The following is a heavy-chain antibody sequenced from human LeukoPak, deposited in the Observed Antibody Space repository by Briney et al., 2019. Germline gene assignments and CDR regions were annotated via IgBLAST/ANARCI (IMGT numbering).Heavy chain of an antibody. J-gene: IGHJ4*02. CDR2: IYSNGSS. Sequence: PSETLSLTCTISGGSLSSYSWTWIRQPAGKGLEWIGRIYSNGSSNYNPSLNSRVTMSVDMSKNQFSLKLTSVTAADTAVYYCARGTAVAVWGRGTLVTVSS. D-gene: IGHD6-19*01. CDR1: GGSLSSYS. CDR3: ARGTAVAV. V-gene: IGHV4-4*07.